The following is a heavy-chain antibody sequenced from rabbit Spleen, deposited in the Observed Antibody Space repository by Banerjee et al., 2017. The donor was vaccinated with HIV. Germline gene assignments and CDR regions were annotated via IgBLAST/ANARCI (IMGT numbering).Heavy chain of an antibody. Sequence: QSLEESGGDLVKPEGSLTLTCTASGVSFSSSSYMCWVRQAPGKGLEWIACIDSGSSGFTYFATWAKGRFTISKTSSTTVTLQMTSLTAADTATYFCARDLDGVIGWNFGCWVQGTLVPVS. J-gene: IGHJ5*01. V-gene: IGHV1S40*01. D-gene: IGHD1-1*01. CDR2: IDSGSSGFT. CDR1: GVSFSSSSY. CDR3: ARDLDGVIGWNFGC.